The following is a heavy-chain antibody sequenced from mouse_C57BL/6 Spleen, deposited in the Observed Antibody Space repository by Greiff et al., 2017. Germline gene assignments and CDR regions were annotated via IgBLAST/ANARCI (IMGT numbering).Heavy chain of an antibody. CDR1: GFSLTSYG. J-gene: IGHJ4*01. Sequence: VQLQQSGPGLVQPSQSLSITCTVSGFSLTSYGVHWVRLSPGKGLEWLGVIWRGGSTDYNAAFISRLSISKDNSKSQVFFKMNSLQADDTAIYYCARIGSYDYDRGDYWGQGTSVTVSS. CDR3: ARIGSYDYDRGDY. V-gene: IGHV2-2*01. D-gene: IGHD2-4*01. CDR2: IWRGGST.